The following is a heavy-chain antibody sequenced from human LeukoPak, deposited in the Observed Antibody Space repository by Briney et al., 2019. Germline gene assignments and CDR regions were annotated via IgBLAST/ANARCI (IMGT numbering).Heavy chain of an antibody. CDR1: GFTFSSCG. Sequence: PGRSLRLSCAASGFTFSSCGMHWVRQAPGKGLEWVAVISYDGSNKYYADSVKGRFTISRDNAKNSLYLQMNSLRAEDTAVYYCARVGKARVLRYFDWPDAFDIWGQGTMVTVSS. CDR2: ISYDGSNK. J-gene: IGHJ3*02. V-gene: IGHV3-30*03. CDR3: ARVGKARVLRYFDWPDAFDI. D-gene: IGHD3-9*01.